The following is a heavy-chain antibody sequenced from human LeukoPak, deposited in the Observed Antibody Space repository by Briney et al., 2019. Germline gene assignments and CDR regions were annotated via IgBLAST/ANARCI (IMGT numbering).Heavy chain of an antibody. J-gene: IGHJ4*02. V-gene: IGHV3-53*01. CDR1: GFTVSSNY. Sequence: GGSLRLSCAASGFTVSSNYMSWVRQAPGKGLEWVSVTYSGGDTYYADSVKGRFTISRDNSKNTLYLQMNSLRAEDTAVYYCAKSPQALWPFDYWGQGTLVTVSS. CDR2: TYSGGDT. D-gene: IGHD3-10*01. CDR3: AKSPQALWPFDY.